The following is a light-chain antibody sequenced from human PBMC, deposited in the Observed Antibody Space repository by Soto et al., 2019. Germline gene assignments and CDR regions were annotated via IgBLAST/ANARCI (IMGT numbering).Light chain of an antibody. J-gene: IGLJ1*01. CDR3: SSYTRSSTLHAV. CDR1: SSDVGGYNY. V-gene: IGLV2-14*01. Sequence: QSALTQPASVSGSPGQSITISCTGTSSDVGGYNYVSWYQQHPGKAPKLLSYDVSNRPSGVSNRFSGSKAGNTASLTISGLQAEAEADYYCSSYTRSSTLHAVFGTGTKLTVL. CDR2: DVS.